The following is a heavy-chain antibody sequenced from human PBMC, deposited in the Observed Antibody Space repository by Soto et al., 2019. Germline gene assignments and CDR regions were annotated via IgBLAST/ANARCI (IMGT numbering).Heavy chain of an antibody. D-gene: IGHD6-19*01. CDR1: GFTFDDYA. J-gene: IGHJ6*03. CDR3: AKSYLDGGGGWSITYSCYYYMDV. Sequence: EVQLLESGGGLVQPGRSLRLSCTASGFTFDDYAMHWVRQAPGKGLDWVSGISGNSAGIGYADSVKGRFAISRDNARNSLYLQMNSLRAEDTALYYCAKSYLDGGGGWSITYSCYYYMDVWGKGTTVTVSS. CDR2: ISGNSAGI. V-gene: IGHV3-9*01.